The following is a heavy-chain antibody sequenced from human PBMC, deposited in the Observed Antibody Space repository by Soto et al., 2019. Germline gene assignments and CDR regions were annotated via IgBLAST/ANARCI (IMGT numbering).Heavy chain of an antibody. CDR3: AIVVVTAPHPPMSPFDY. D-gene: IGHD2-21*02. Sequence: PGGSLRLSCAASGFTFSSYEMNWVRQAPGKGLEWVSYISSSGSTIYYADSVKGRFTISRDNAKNSLYLQMNSLRAEDTAVYYCAIVVVTAPHPPMSPFDYWGQGTLVTVSS. CDR1: GFTFSSYE. V-gene: IGHV3-48*03. J-gene: IGHJ4*02. CDR2: ISSSGSTI.